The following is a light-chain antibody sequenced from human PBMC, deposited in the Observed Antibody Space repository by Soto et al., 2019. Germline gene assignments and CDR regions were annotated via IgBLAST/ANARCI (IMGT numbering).Light chain of an antibody. CDR2: GAS. Sequence: EIVMTQSPASLSVSPGERATLSCRASLSVSSNLAWYQQKPGQAPRLLIYGASTRATGIPARFSGSGSGTEFTLTISSLQSEDFAVYYCQQYNSWPRAFGQGTKVEIK. V-gene: IGKV3-15*01. CDR1: LSVSSN. CDR3: QQYNSWPRA. J-gene: IGKJ1*01.